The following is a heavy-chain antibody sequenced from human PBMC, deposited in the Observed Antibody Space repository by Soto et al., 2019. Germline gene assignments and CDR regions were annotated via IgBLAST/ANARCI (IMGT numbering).Heavy chain of an antibody. V-gene: IGHV1-69*12. Sequence: QVQLVQSGAEVKKPGSSVKVSCKASGGTFSSYAISWVRQAPGQGLEWMGGIIPIFGTANYAQKFQGRVTITADESTSTAYMELSSLRSEDTAVYYCARPRTERYSYGQDDAFDIWGQGTMVTVSS. CDR1: GGTFSSYA. D-gene: IGHD5-18*01. J-gene: IGHJ3*02. CDR3: ARPRTERYSYGQDDAFDI. CDR2: IIPIFGTA.